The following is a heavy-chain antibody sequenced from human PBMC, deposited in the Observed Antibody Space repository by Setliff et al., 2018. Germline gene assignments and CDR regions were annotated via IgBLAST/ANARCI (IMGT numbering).Heavy chain of an antibody. CDR1: GGSISTTDYY. J-gene: IGHJ4*02. V-gene: IGHV4-39*01. CDR2: VYYSGNT. Sequence: KTSETLSLTCTVSGGSISTTDYYWGWIRQPPGKGLEWIGCVYYSGNTYYSPSLKSRVTMFVDTSKNQFSLKVSSVTAADTAVYYCARSFSRREKFLLDYWGQGALVTV. CDR3: ARSFSRREKFLLDY.